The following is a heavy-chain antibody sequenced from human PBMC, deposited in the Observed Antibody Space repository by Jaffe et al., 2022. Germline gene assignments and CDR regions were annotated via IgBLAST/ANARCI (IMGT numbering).Heavy chain of an antibody. D-gene: IGHD3-16*01. J-gene: IGHJ2*01. CDR3: ARGDGRITFGESWFFDL. Sequence: EVQLVESGGGLVKPGGSLRLSCAASGFTFSSYAMIWVRQTPGKGLEWVSHMSGSTIYTHYADSVKGRFTISRDNAKNSVFLEMNSLRAEDTALYYCARGDGRITFGESWFFDLWGRGTLVTVSS. CDR2: MSGSTIYT. CDR1: GFTFSSYA. V-gene: IGHV3-21*01.